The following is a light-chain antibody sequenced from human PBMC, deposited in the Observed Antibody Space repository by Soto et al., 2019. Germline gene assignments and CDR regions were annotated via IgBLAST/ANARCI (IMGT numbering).Light chain of an antibody. CDR2: DAS. V-gene: IGKV1-39*01. CDR1: QTISTY. J-gene: IGKJ5*01. CDR3: QQGYSSPAT. Sequence: DIQMTQSPSSLSASLGDRVTITCRASQTISTYLNWYQQKPGKAPRLLIYDASSLLSGVPSRFSGSGSGTDFTLTVNSLQAEDFATYYCQQGYSSPATFGQGTRLEIK.